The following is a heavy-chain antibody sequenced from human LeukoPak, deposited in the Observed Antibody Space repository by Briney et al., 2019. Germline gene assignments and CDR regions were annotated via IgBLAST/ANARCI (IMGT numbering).Heavy chain of an antibody. CDR3: AKVAYCSGGSCYSGVLLDY. J-gene: IGHJ4*02. CDR2: IYSDGDT. Sequence: GGSLRLSCAASGFIVTGTYMTWVRQAPGKGVECVSIIYSDGDTYYTDSVKGRFSVSRDNSKNTLYLQMNSLRAEDTAVYYCAKVAYCSGGSCYSGVLLDYWGQGTLVTVSS. D-gene: IGHD2-15*01. V-gene: IGHV3-53*05. CDR1: GFIVTGTY.